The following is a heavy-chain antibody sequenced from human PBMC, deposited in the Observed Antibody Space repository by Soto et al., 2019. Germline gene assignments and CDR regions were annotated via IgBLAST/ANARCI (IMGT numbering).Heavy chain of an antibody. J-gene: IGHJ6*02. CDR3: ARDSKLLWFGADLKFYYYYGMDV. Sequence: DSVKVSCKASGYTFTGYYMHWVRQAPGQGLEWMGWINPNSGGTNYAQKFQGRVTMTRDTSISTAYMELSRLRSDDTAVYYCARDSKLLWFGADLKFYYYYGMDVWGQGTTVTVSS. D-gene: IGHD3-10*01. V-gene: IGHV1-2*02. CDR1: GYTFTGYY. CDR2: INPNSGGT.